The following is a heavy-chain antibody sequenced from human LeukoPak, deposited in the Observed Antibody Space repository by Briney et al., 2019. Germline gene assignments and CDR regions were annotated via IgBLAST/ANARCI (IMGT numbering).Heavy chain of an antibody. V-gene: IGHV1-2*02. Sequence: GASVKVSCKASGYTFSAYYIHWVRQAPGQGLEWIGLIKPDSGDTNSAQKFRGRVTMTRDTSITTAYMELNRLTSNDTALYYCVRDRPHNWFDPWGQGTLVTVSS. CDR1: GYTFSAYY. J-gene: IGHJ5*02. CDR2: IKPDSGDT. CDR3: VRDRPHNWFDP.